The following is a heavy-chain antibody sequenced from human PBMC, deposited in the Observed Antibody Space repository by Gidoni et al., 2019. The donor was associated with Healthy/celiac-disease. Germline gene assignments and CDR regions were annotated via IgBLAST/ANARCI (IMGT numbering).Heavy chain of an antibody. D-gene: IGHD3-22*01. V-gene: IGHV4-31*03. Sequence: QVQLQESGPGLVKPSQTLSLTCTVSGGSISSGGYYWSWIRQHPGKGLEWIGYIYYSGSTYYNPSLKSRVTISVDTSKNQFSLKLSCVTAADTAVYYCASDDYYDSSGYPNRGAFDIWGQGTMVTVSS. J-gene: IGHJ3*02. CDR3: ASDDYYDSSGYPNRGAFDI. CDR1: GGSISSGGYY. CDR2: IYYSGST.